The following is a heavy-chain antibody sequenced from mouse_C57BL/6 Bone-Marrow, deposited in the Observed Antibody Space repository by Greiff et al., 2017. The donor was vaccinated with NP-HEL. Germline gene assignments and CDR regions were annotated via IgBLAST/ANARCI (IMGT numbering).Heavy chain of an antibody. CDR1: GYTFTGYW. Sequence: VQLQQSGAELMKPGASVKLSCKATGYTFTGYWIEWVKQRPGHGLEWIGEILPGSGSTNYNEKFKGKATFTADTSSNTAYMQISSLTTEDSAIYYCARGIYGNYAFYYYAMDYWGQGTSVTVSS. CDR2: ILPGSGST. CDR3: ARGIYGNYAFYYYAMDY. D-gene: IGHD2-1*01. J-gene: IGHJ4*01. V-gene: IGHV1-9*01.